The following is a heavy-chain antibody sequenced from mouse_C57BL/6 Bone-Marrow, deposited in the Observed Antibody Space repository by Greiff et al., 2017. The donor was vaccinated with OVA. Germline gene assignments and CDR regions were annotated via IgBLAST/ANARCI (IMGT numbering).Heavy chain of an antibody. CDR3: ARHNYSNYGAMDY. Sequence: QVQLKQSGAELVRPGTSVKMSCKASGYTFTNYWIGWAKQRPGHGLEWIGDIYPGGGYTNYNEKFKGKATLTADKSSSTAYMQFSSLTSEDSAIYYCARHNYSNYGAMDYWGQGTSVTVSS. V-gene: IGHV1-63*01. CDR1: GYTFTNYW. J-gene: IGHJ4*01. D-gene: IGHD2-5*01. CDR2: IYPGGGYT.